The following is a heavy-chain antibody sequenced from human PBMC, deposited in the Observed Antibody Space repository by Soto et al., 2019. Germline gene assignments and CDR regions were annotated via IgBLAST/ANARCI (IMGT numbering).Heavy chain of an antibody. CDR3: ARGARGARGNWFDP. Sequence: QLQLQESGSGLVKPSQTLSLTCAVSGGSISSGGYSWSWIRQPPGKGLEWIGYIYHSGSTYYNPYLKSRVTISVDRSKDQFSLKLSAVTAADTAVYYCARGARGARGNWFDPWGQGTLVTVSS. CDR2: IYHSGST. V-gene: IGHV4-30-2*01. J-gene: IGHJ5*02. CDR1: GGSISSGGYS.